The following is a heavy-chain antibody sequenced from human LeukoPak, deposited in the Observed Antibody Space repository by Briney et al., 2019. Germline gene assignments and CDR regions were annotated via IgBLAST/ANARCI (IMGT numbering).Heavy chain of an antibody. CDR1: GFTFNIYA. Sequence: GGSLRLSCAASGFTFNIYAMTWVRQAPGKGLEWVSGISGSGDRTYYVDSVKGRFTISRDNSKNTLYLQMNSLRAEDTAVYYCVRDKVVVAVGWFDPWGQGTLVTVSS. D-gene: IGHD2-15*01. V-gene: IGHV3-23*01. CDR2: ISGSGDRT. CDR3: VRDKVVVAVGWFDP. J-gene: IGHJ5*02.